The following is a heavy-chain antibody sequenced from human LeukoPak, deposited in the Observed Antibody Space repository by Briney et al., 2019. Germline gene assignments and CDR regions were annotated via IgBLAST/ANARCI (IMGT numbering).Heavy chain of an antibody. CDR3: ASESSSWSYNWFER. V-gene: IGHV3-30*04. CDR1: GFTFSSYA. D-gene: IGHD6-13*01. CDR2: ISYDGSNK. Sequence: GGSLRLTCAASGFTFSSYAMNWVRQAPGKGLERVAVISYDGSNKYYADSVEGRFTISRDNYKDTLYQQMNSLRGEDTAVYYCASESSSWSYNWFERWGQGTLVTVSS. J-gene: IGHJ5*02.